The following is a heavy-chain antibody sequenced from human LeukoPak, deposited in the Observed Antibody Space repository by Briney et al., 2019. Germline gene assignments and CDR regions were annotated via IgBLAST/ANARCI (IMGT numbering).Heavy chain of an antibody. D-gene: IGHD5-18*01. Sequence: SETLSLTCRVSGASIDSGSNYWGWIRQPPGKTLEWIGSIYSSGSTYYTPSLKSRVIIMIDTPKNHFSLTLGSVTAADTAVYYCARSDGYGLVGIWGQGTMVTVSS. CDR2: IYSSGST. CDR1: GASIDSGSNY. CDR3: ARSDGYGLVGI. J-gene: IGHJ3*02. V-gene: IGHV4-39*07.